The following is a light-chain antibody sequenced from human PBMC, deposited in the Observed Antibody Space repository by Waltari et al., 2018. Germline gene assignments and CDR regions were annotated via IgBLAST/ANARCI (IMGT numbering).Light chain of an antibody. CDR1: QSVSSY. Sequence: EIVLTQSPATLSLSPGERVTLSCRASQSVSSYLAWYQQKPCQAPRLLIYDASNRATGIPARFSGSGSGTDFTLTISSLEPEDFAVYYCQQRSNWPPWTFGQGTKVEIK. V-gene: IGKV3-11*01. J-gene: IGKJ1*01. CDR2: DAS. CDR3: QQRSNWPPWT.